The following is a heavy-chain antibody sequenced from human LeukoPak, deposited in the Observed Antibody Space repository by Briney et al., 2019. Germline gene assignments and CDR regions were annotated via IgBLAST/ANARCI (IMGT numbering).Heavy chain of an antibody. CDR3: ARGRYDILTGYPFDY. CDR1: GYSISSGYY. CDR2: IYYSGST. V-gene: IGHV4-61*01. D-gene: IGHD3-9*01. J-gene: IGHJ4*02. Sequence: SETLSLTCTVSGYSISSGYYWGWIRQPPGKGLEWIGYIYYSGSTNYNPSLKSRVTISVDTSKNQFSLNLSSVTAADTAVYYCARGRYDILTGYPFDYWGQGTLVTVSS.